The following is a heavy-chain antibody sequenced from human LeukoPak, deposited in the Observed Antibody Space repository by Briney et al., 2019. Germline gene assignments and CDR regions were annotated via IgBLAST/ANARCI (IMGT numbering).Heavy chain of an antibody. CDR1: GYTFTGNH. J-gene: IGHJ4*02. D-gene: IGHD2-21*02. Sequence: VASVKVSFKASGYTFTGNHMHWVRQAPGQGLERMGWINPNSGGTNYAQKFQGRVIMTRDTSISTAYMELSRLGSDDTAVYYCARGGSTDSIHSCGGNCYFLDYWGQGTLVTVSS. CDR3: ARGGSTDSIHSCGGNCYFLDY. V-gene: IGHV1-2*02. CDR2: INPNSGGT.